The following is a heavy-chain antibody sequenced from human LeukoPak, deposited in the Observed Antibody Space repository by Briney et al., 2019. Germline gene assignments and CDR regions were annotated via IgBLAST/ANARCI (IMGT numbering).Heavy chain of an antibody. CDR3: AKDARDIVVVVAASVAFDI. CDR2: ISGSGGST. Sequence: GSLRLSCVASGFTLSSYWMHWVRQDPRKGLVWVSAISGSGGSTYYADSVKGRFTISRDNSKNTLYLQMNSLRAEDTAVYYCAKDARDIVVVVAASVAFDIWGQGTMVTVSS. CDR1: GFTLSSYW. V-gene: IGHV3-23*01. D-gene: IGHD2-15*01. J-gene: IGHJ3*02.